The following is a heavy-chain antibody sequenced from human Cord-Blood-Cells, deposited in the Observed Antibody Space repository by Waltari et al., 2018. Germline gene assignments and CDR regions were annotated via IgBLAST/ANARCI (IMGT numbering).Heavy chain of an antibody. J-gene: IGHJ3*02. Sequence: QVHLVQSGDEVKTPGSSVNVSCKTFVGTISRYAISRVRQAPGQGLEWLGRIFTSLGIANYAQQFQGSMTITADKSTSTAYLVLVSLRSEETAVYYCARVIAVACTCAFDIWGQGTIVTVSS. CDR3: ARVIAVACTCAFDI. D-gene: IGHD6-13*01. CDR1: VGTISRYA. CDR2: IFTSLGIA. V-gene: IGHV1-69*09.